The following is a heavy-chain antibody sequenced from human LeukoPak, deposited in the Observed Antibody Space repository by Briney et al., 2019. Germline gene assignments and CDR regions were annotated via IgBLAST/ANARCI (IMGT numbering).Heavy chain of an antibody. D-gene: IGHD5-24*01. CDR2: ISSGGRTI. CDR1: GITFSIYE. Sequence: PGGSLRLSCAASGITFSIYEMNWVRQAPGKGLEWVSYISSGGRTIFYADSVKGRFTISRDNAKNSLYLQTDSLRAEDTALYYCATTSRDVLDCYFAHWGQGTLVTVSS. V-gene: IGHV3-48*03. J-gene: IGHJ4*02. CDR3: ATTSRDVLDCYFAH.